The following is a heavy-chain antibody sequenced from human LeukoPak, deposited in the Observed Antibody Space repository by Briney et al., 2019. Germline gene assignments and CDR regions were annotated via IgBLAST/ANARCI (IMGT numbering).Heavy chain of an antibody. CDR2: IYSGGNT. CDR1: GFTVSSNF. J-gene: IGHJ4*02. Sequence: GGALRLSCAASGFTVSSNFMSWVRQAPGQGLELVSVIYSGGNTYYADSVRGRFTIFRDNSKNTLYLQMNSLRAEDTAMYYCARKYTYGLDWGQGTLVTVSS. D-gene: IGHD5-18*01. CDR3: ARKYTYGLD. V-gene: IGHV3-66*01.